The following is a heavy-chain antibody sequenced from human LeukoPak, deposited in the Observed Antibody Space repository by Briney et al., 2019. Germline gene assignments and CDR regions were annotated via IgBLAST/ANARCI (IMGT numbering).Heavy chain of an antibody. V-gene: IGHV4-59*11. CDR2: IYYSGST. J-gene: IGHJ6*03. D-gene: IGHD3-10*01. Sequence: PSETLSLTCTVSGASISSHYGSWIRQPPGKGLEWVGYIYYSGSTNYNPSLKSRLTKSVDTSKNQFSLKLSSVPAADTAVYYCARGAITMVRGVIETSYYYYMDVWGKGTTVTISS. CDR1: GASISSHY. CDR3: ARGAITMVRGVIETSYYYYMDV.